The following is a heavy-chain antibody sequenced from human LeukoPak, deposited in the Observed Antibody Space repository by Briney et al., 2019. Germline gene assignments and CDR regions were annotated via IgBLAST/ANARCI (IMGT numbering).Heavy chain of an antibody. CDR3: ARRDARWLQVDAFDI. CDR1: GFTFSDYY. J-gene: IGHJ3*02. D-gene: IGHD5-24*01. V-gene: IGHV3-11*01. CDR2: ISSSGSTI. Sequence: GGSLRLSCAASGFTFSDYYMSWIRQAPGKGLEWVSYISSSGSTIYYADSVKGRFTISRDNAKNSPYLQMNSLRAEDTAVYYCARRDARWLQVDAFDIWGQGTMVTVSS.